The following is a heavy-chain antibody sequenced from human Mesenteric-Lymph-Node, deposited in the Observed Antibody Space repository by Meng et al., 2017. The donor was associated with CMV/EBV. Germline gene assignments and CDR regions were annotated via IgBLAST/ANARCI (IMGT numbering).Heavy chain of an antibody. CDR3: ARVNSGSDY. J-gene: IGHJ4*02. CDR1: GGPVSRGSYY. CDR2: IYYSGST. D-gene: IGHD5-12*01. Sequence: LPCTVSGGPVSRGSYYWSWIRQPPGKGLEWIGYIYYSGSTNYNPSLKSRVTISVDTSKNQFSLKLSSVTAADTAVYYCARVNSGSDYWGQGTLVTVSS. V-gene: IGHV4-61*01.